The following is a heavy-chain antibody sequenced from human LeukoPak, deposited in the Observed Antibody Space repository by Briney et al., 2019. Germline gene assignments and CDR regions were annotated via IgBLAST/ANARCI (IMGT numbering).Heavy chain of an antibody. CDR3: ARAATYYFDY. D-gene: IGHD2-15*01. V-gene: IGHV4-61*02. Sequence: SETLSLTCTVSGGSISSGSYYWSWIRQPAGMGLEWIGRIYTSGSTNYNPSLKSRVTISVDTSKNQFSLKLSSVTAADTAVYYCARAATYYFDYWGQGTLVTVSS. J-gene: IGHJ4*02. CDR1: GGSISSGSYY. CDR2: IYTSGST.